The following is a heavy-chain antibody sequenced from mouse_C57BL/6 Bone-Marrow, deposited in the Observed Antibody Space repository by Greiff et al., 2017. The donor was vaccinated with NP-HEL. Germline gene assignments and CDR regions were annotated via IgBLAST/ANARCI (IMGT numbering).Heavy chain of an antibody. CDR3: ARESLRYRDY. J-gene: IGHJ2*01. CDR1: GYSFTGYY. V-gene: IGHV1-42*01. CDR2: INPSTGGT. D-gene: IGHD1-1*01. Sequence: VQLQQSGPELVKPGASVKISCKASGYSFTGYYMNWVKQSPEKSLEWIGEINPSTGGTTYNQKFKAKATLTVDTSSSTAYMQLKSLTSEDSAVYYCARESLRYRDYWGQGTTLTVSS.